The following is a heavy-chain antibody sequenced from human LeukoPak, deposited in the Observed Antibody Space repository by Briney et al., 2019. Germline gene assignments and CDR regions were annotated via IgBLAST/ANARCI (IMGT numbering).Heavy chain of an antibody. CDR2: IFPNGAGT. CDR3: ARDCMVGATRLYYFDY. J-gene: IGHJ4*02. Sequence: ASVKVSCKASGYTFTSYYIHWVRQAPGQGLEWMGIIFPNGAGTTYAQKFQGRVTMTRDTSTSTVYMELSSLRSEDTAVYYCARDCMVGATRLYYFDYWGQGTLVTVSS. V-gene: IGHV1-46*01. D-gene: IGHD1-26*01. CDR1: GYTFTSYY.